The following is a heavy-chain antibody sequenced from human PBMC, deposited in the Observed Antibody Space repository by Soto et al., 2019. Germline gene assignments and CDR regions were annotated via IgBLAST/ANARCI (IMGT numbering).Heavy chain of an antibody. Sequence: TSETLSLTCTVSGGSISSYYWSWIRQPPGKGLEWIGYIYYSGSTNYNPSLKSRVTISVDTSKNQFSLKLSSVTAADTAVYYCARGRGGWFINQLLNAFDIWGQGTMVTV. J-gene: IGHJ3*02. CDR3: ARGRGGWFINQLLNAFDI. CDR2: IYYSGST. CDR1: GGSISSYY. D-gene: IGHD2-2*01. V-gene: IGHV4-59*01.